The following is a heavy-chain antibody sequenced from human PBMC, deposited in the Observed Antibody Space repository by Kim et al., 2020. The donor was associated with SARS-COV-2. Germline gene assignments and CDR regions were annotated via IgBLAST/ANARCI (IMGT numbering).Heavy chain of an antibody. CDR2: IKQDGSEK. CDR1: GFTFSSYW. V-gene: IGHV3-7*01. D-gene: IGHD3-16*02. CDR3: ARDVIAAKGDY. Sequence: GGSLRLSCAASGFTFSSYWMSWVRQAPGKGLEWVANIKQDGSEKYNVDSVKGRFTITRDNAKNSLYLQMNSLRAEDTAVYYCARDVIAAKGDYWGQGTLVTVSS. J-gene: IGHJ4*02.